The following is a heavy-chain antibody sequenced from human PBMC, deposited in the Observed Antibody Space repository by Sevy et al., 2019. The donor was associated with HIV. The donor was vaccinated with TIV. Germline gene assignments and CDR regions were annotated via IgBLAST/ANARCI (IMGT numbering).Heavy chain of an antibody. V-gene: IGHV3-23*01. CDR1: AFTFSSYA. Sequence: GGSLRLSCAASAFTFSSYAMSWVRQAPGKGLEWVSAISGSGGSTYYADSVKGRFTISRDNSKNTLYLQMNSLRAEDTAVYYCAKEGIAAAGTTGTGAFDIWGQGTMVTVSS. CDR3: AKEGIAAAGTTGTGAFDI. D-gene: IGHD6-13*01. J-gene: IGHJ3*02. CDR2: ISGSGGST.